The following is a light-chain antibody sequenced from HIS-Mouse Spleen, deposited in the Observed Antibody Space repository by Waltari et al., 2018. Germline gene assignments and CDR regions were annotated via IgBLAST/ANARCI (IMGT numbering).Light chain of an antibody. CDR2: EDS. Sequence: SYELTQPPSVSVSPGQTARITCPGDALPKKSAYWYQQKSGQAPVLVIYEDSKRPSGIPERFSGSRSGTMATLTISGAQVEDEADYYCYSTDSSGNHRVFGGGTKLTVL. J-gene: IGLJ2*01. CDR3: YSTDSSGNHRV. CDR1: ALPKKS. V-gene: IGLV3-10*01.